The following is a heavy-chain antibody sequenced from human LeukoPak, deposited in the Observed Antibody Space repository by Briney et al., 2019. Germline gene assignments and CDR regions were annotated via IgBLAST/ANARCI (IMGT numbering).Heavy chain of an antibody. CDR2: ISYSGNPS. Sequence: SETLSLTCTVSGGSISSYYWSWIRQPPGKGLEWIGSISYSGNPSYYNPSLKSRVTISVDTSKNQFSLKLSSVTAADTAVYYCARDHHILQMVSAIPDAFDIWGQGTMITVFS. D-gene: IGHD2-8*01. CDR3: ARDHHILQMVSAIPDAFDI. V-gene: IGHV4-59*04. J-gene: IGHJ3*02. CDR1: GGSISSYY.